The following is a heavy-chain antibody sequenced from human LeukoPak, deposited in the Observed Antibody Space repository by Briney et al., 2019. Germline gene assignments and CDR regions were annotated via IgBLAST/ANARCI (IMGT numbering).Heavy chain of an antibody. CDR2: ISGSAHKI. Sequence: GGSLLLSCVASGITFSNYAVSWVRQAPEKGLDWVSVISGSAHKIRYADSVKGRLTISRDNSENIVYLQMNNLRVEDTAVYYCAGRPTGYSSGYIHWGQGTLVTVSS. V-gene: IGHV3-23*01. J-gene: IGHJ4*02. CDR1: GITFSNYA. CDR3: AGRPTGYSSGYIH. D-gene: IGHD5-18*01.